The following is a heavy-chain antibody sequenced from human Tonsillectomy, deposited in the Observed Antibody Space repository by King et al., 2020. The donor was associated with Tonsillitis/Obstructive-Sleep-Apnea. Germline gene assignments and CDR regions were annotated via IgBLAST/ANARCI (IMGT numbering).Heavy chain of an antibody. CDR1: GFTFDDYA. CDR3: AKAGGPSVRGVGNYYYYMDV. Sequence: VQLVESGGGLVQPGRSLRLSCAASGFTFDDYAMHWVRQAPGKGLEWVSDISWNSGSIGYADSVKGRFTISRDNAKNSLYLQMNSLRAEDTALYYCAKAGGPSVRGVGNYYYYMDVWGKGTTVTVSS. V-gene: IGHV3-9*01. J-gene: IGHJ6*03. CDR2: ISWNSGSI. D-gene: IGHD3-10*02.